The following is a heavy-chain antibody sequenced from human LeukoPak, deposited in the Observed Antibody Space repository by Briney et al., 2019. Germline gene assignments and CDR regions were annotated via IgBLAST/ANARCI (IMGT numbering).Heavy chain of an antibody. CDR2: IYYSGIT. CDR3: KGHSYAFDI. J-gene: IGHJ3*02. V-gene: IGHV4-39*01. Sequence: SETLSLTCTVSGGPISSSSYYWGWIRQPPGKGLEWIGAIYYSGITYYNPSLKSRVTISVDTSKNQFSLKLNSVTAADTAVYYCKGHSYAFDIWGQGTMVTVSS. CDR1: GGPISSSSYY.